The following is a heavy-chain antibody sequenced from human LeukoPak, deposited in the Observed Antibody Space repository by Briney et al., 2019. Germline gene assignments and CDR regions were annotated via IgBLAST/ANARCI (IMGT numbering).Heavy chain of an antibody. Sequence: GGSLRLSCAASGFTFSSYGMHWVRQAPGKGLEWVAVISYDGSNKYYADSVKGRFTISRDNSKNTLYLQMNSLRAEDTAVYYCARWVYESDWYFDLWGRGTLVTLAS. D-gene: IGHD3-16*01. J-gene: IGHJ2*01. CDR3: ARWVYESDWYFDL. CDR1: GFTFSSYG. V-gene: IGHV3-30*03. CDR2: ISYDGSNK.